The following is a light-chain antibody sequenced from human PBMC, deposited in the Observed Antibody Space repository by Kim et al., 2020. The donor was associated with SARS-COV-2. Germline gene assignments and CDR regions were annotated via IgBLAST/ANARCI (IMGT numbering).Light chain of an antibody. Sequence: QSVLTQPPSASGTPGQRVEISCSGSSSNIGINAVNWYQPFPGTAPKLLIYDNDRRPSGVPDRISGSKSGTSASLALSGLLSEDEADYYCGTWDDSLDGWVFGGGTQLTVL. CDR3: GTWDDSLDGWV. CDR1: SSNIGINA. J-gene: IGLJ3*02. V-gene: IGLV1-44*01. CDR2: DND.